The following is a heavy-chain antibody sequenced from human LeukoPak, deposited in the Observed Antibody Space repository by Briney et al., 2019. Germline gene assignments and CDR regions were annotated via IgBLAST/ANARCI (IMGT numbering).Heavy chain of an antibody. D-gene: IGHD6-19*01. V-gene: IGHV1-18*01. CDR2: ISAYNGNT. CDR1: GYTLTELS. Sequence: ASVKVSCKVSGYTLTELSMHWVRQAPGQGLEWMGWISAYNGNTNYAQKLQGRVTMTTDTSTSTAYMELRSLRSDDTAVYYCARDDDEGIAVAGGIDYWGQGTLVTVSS. CDR3: ARDDDEGIAVAGGIDY. J-gene: IGHJ4*02.